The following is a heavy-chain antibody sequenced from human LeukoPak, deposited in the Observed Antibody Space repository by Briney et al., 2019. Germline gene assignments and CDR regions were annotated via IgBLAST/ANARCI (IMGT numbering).Heavy chain of an antibody. D-gene: IGHD3-22*01. V-gene: IGHV3-23*01. J-gene: IGHJ4*02. CDR3: AKDHFLDYYDYFDS. CDR2: ITGSGTRS. CDR1: GFTFSSFA. Sequence: GGSLRLSCAASGFTFSSFAMTWVRQAPGKGLEWVSSITGSGTRSYYADSVKGRFTISRDNSKNTLYLQMNSLRAEDTAVYYCAKDHFLDYYDYFDSWGQGTLVTVSS.